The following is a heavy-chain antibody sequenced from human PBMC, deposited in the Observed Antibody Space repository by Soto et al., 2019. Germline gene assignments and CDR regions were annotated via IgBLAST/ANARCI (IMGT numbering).Heavy chain of an antibody. Sequence: PGGSLRLSCAASGFTFSSYGRHWVRQAPGKGLEWVAVISYDGSNKYYADSVKGRFTISRDNSKNTLYLQMNSLRAEDTAVYYCARSLHYDSSGSSDYWGQGTLVTVSS. V-gene: IGHV3-30*03. CDR2: ISYDGSNK. J-gene: IGHJ4*02. CDR1: GFTFSSYG. D-gene: IGHD3-22*01. CDR3: ARSLHYDSSGSSDY.